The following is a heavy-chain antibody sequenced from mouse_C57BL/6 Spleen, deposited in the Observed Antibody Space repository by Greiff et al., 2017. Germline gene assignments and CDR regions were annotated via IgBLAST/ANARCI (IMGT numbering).Heavy chain of an antibody. J-gene: IGHJ3*01. CDR1: GYTFTSYW. D-gene: IGHD1-1*01. Sequence: VQLQQPGAELVKPGASVKLSCKASGYTFTSYWMQWVKQRPGQGLEWIGEIDPSDSYTNYNQKFTGKATLTVDTSSSTAYMQLSSLTSEDSAVYYCARTPTITTVVPPWFAYWGQGTLVTVSA. V-gene: IGHV1-50*01. CDR2: IDPSDSYT. CDR3: ARTPTITTVVPPWFAY.